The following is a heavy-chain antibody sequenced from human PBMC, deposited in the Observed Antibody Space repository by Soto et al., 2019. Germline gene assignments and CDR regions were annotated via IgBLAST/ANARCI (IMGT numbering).Heavy chain of an antibody. CDR1: GSTFGGYG. CDR2: ISYDGSNK. D-gene: IGHD1-26*01. V-gene: IGHV3-30*18. J-gene: IGHJ4*02. CDR3: EKSKISGSSDPYFDY. Sequence: GRLLIACPASGSTFGGYGRHWVRKAPGKGLEWVAVISYDGSNKYYADSVKGRFTISRDNSKNTLYLQMNSLRAEDTAAYYCEKSKISGSSDPYFDYRGQGTLVNVSS.